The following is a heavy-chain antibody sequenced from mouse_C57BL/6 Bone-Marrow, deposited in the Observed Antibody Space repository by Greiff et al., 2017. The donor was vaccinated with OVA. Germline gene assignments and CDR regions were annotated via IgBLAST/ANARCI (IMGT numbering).Heavy chain of an antibody. J-gene: IGHJ1*03. CDR2: IYPRSGNT. CDR3: ARYRDYYGSRGGYWYFDV. CDR1: GYTFTSYG. V-gene: IGHV1-81*01. D-gene: IGHD1-1*01. Sequence: QVQLQQSGAELARPGASVKLSCKASGYTFTSYGISWVKQRTGQGLEWIGEIYPRSGNTYYNEKFKGKATLTADNSSSQAYMDLRSLTSEDSAVYFCARYRDYYGSRGGYWYFDVWGTGTTVTVSS.